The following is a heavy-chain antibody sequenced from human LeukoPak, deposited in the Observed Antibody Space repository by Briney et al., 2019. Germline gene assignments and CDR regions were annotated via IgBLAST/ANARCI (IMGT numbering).Heavy chain of an antibody. Sequence: GGSLRLSCGAARFTVSSIYMSWVRQAPGKGLEGVSIIYTGGSTHYADSVKGRFTISRDNSKNTLYLQMNSLRVEDTAVYYCARGGISSSWSEGAFDIWGQGTMVTVSS. CDR2: IYTGGST. V-gene: IGHV3-66*02. CDR1: RFTVSSIY. J-gene: IGHJ3*02. CDR3: ARGGISSSWSEGAFDI. D-gene: IGHD6-13*01.